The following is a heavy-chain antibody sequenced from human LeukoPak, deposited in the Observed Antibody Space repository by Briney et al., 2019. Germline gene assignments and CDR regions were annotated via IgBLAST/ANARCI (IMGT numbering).Heavy chain of an antibody. CDR3: ARDQVRLIGTLSSFDY. V-gene: IGHV3-48*04. D-gene: IGHD2-8*01. J-gene: IGHJ4*02. Sequence: PGGSLRLSCAASGFTFSSCSMNWVRQAPGKGLEWVSYISSSSSTIYYADSVKGRFTISRDNAKNSLYLQMNSLRAEDTAVYYCARDQVRLIGTLSSFDYWGQGTLVTVSS. CDR1: GFTFSSCS. CDR2: ISSSSSTI.